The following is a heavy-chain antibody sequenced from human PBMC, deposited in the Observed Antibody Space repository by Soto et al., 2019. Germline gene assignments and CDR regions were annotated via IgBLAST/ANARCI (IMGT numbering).Heavy chain of an antibody. CDR1: GGSISSYY. D-gene: IGHD6-6*01. V-gene: IGHV4-59*01. CDR2: IYYSGST. J-gene: IGHJ4*02. CDR3: ESIHRLELVIDY. Sequence: SETLSLTCTVSGGSISSYYWSWIRQPPGKGLEWIGYIYYSGSTNYNPSLKSRVSMSVDMSTKQFSLRLFSVTAADTAVYYCESIHRLELVIDYWGQGTLVTVSS.